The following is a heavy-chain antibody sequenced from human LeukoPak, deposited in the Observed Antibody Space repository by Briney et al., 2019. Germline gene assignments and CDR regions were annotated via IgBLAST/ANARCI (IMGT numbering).Heavy chain of an antibody. D-gene: IGHD3-10*01. J-gene: IGHJ6*03. CDR3: ARDRVTMVRGVIKSRYYYYMDV. V-gene: IGHV3-21*01. Sequence: GGSLRVSCAASGFTLSRYSMNWVRQAPGKGLEWVSSIGTSSSHIYYADSVKGRFTISRDNAKKSLYLQMNSLRAEDTAVYYCARDRVTMVRGVIKSRYYYYMDVWGKGTTVTVSS. CDR1: GFTLSRYS. CDR2: IGTSSSHI.